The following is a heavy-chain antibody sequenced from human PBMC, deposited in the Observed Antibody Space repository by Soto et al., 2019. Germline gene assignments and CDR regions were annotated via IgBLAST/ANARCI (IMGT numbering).Heavy chain of an antibody. CDR2: INPNSGGT. J-gene: IGHJ5*02. Sequence: ASVKVSCKASGYTFTGYYMHWVRQAPGQGLEWMGWINPNSGGTNYAQKFQGWVTMTRDTSISTAYMELSRLRSDDTAVYYCARAGGLECLLGNWFDPWGQGTLVTVSS. D-gene: IGHD3-3*01. V-gene: IGHV1-2*04. CDR1: GYTFTGYY. CDR3: ARAGGLECLLGNWFDP.